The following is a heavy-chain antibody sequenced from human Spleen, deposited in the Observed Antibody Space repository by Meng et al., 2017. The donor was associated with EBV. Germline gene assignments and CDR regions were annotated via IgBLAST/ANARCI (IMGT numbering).Heavy chain of an antibody. D-gene: IGHD3/OR15-3a*01. CDR2: IIPLFGTT. CDR1: GGTFANYD. CDR3: ARRKSADYNWFDP. J-gene: IGHJ5*02. V-gene: IGHV1-69*06. Sequence: QVQLVQAGAEVKKPGSTVKVPCRASGGTFANYDVSWVRQAPGQGLEWMGGIIPLFGTTDYARKFKGRLTITADKSTLAAFMELSSLTSQDTAVYYCARRKSADYNWFDPWGQGTLVTVSS.